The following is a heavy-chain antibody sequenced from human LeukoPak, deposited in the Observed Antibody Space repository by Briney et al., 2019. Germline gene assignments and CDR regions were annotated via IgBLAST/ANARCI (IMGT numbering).Heavy chain of an antibody. V-gene: IGHV4-39*07. Sequence: PSGTLSLTCTVAGGSISSSLYYWGWMRQPPGKGLEWIGSVYYTGSTYYNSSLKDRLTISIDTSKNQLSLKLSSVTAADAAVYYCARAGDGYKPSHFDYWGQGTLVTVSS. CDR1: GGSISSSLYY. CDR3: ARAGDGYKPSHFDY. D-gene: IGHD5-24*01. J-gene: IGHJ4*02. CDR2: VYYTGST.